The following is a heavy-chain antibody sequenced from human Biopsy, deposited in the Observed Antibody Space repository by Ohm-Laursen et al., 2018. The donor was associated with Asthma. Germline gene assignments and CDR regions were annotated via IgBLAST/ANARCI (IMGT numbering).Heavy chain of an antibody. J-gene: IGHJ6*02. D-gene: IGHD6-13*01. V-gene: IGHV4-34*01. CDR1: GGSFSGYY. Sequence: SDTLSLTWPVYGGSFSGYYWSWIRQPPGKGLEWIGEINHSGSTNYNPSLKSRVTISVDTSKNQFSLKLSSVTAADTAVYYCARITNDRIAAAGRYYYYGMDVWGQGTTVTVSS. CDR2: INHSGST. CDR3: ARITNDRIAAAGRYYYYGMDV.